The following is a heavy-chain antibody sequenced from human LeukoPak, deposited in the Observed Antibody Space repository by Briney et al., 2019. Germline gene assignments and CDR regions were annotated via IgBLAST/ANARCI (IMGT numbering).Heavy chain of an antibody. CDR2: IRYDGSNK. D-gene: IGHD2-2*02. CDR1: GFTFSSYG. Sequence: GGSLRLSCAASGFTFSSYGMHWVRQAPGKGLEWEVFIRYDGSNKYYADSVKGRFTISRDNSKNTLYLQMNSLRAEDTAVYYCAKDALPLGYCSSTSCYTGGFDYWGQGTLVTVSS. CDR3: AKDALPLGYCSSTSCYTGGFDY. V-gene: IGHV3-30*02. J-gene: IGHJ4*02.